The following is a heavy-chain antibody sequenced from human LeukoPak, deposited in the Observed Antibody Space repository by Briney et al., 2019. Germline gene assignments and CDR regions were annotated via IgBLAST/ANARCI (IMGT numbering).Heavy chain of an antibody. D-gene: IGHD3-16*02. CDR1: GFTFDDYA. CDR3: ARQASYLGWFDP. CDR2: ISWNSGSI. J-gene: IGHJ5*02. Sequence: PGRSLRLSCAASGFTFDDYAIHWVRQTPGKGLEWVSGISWNSGSIGYADSVKGRFTISRDNAKNSLYLQMNSLRAEDTAVYYCARQASYLGWFDPWGQGTLVTVSS. V-gene: IGHV3-9*01.